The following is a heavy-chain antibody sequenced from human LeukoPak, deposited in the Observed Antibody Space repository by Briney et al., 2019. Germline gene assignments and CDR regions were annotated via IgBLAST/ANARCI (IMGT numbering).Heavy chain of an antibody. V-gene: IGHV3-33*01. J-gene: IGHJ3*02. CDR2: VRYDGSTK. CDR3: ARDECSGGSCYSSGFDAFDI. CDR1: GFTFSSYG. Sequence: PGGSLRLSCAASGFTFSSYGMYWVRQAPGKGLEWVAVVRYDGSTKYYAGSVKGRSTISRDSSKNTLYLEMNSLRAEDTAVYYCARDECSGGSCYSSGFDAFDIWGQGTMVTVSS. D-gene: IGHD2-15*01.